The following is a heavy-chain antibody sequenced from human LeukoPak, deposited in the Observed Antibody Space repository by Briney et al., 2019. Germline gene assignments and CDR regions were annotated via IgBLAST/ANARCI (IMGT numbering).Heavy chain of an antibody. CDR2: ISWDGAVT. CDR3: TKVDRYSESSGYAFDM. J-gene: IGHJ3*02. D-gene: IGHD3-22*01. Sequence: PGGSLRLSCAASGFTFDDYTMHWVRQAPGKGLEWVSLISWDGAVTYYAFSVKGRFTISRDNSKNSLYLQMNSLRTEDTALYHCTKVDRYSESSGYAFDMWGQGTMVTVSS. V-gene: IGHV3-43*01. CDR1: GFTFDDYT.